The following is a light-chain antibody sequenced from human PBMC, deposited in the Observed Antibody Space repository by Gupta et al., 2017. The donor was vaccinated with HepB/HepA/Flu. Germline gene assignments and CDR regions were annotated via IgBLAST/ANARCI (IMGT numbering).Light chain of an antibody. Sequence: DIVMTHSPATLSLSLVETATLSCRASQFISTYLAWYQHIPGQAPRVVIYGASTRATGIPARLSGSGYGKEFTLTINSLQEEDFAVYYCQQFQAWPLITFGGGTKVEIK. CDR2: GAS. J-gene: IGKJ4*01. V-gene: IGKV3-15*01. CDR3: QQFQAWPLIT. CDR1: QFISTY.